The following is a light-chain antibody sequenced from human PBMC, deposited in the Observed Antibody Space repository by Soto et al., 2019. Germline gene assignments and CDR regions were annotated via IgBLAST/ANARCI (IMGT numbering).Light chain of an antibody. CDR3: QQYNNWPPK. J-gene: IGKJ1*01. CDR1: QSLSGN. Sequence: NVLTQSPGTLSLSPGQRATLSCRASQSLSGNYLAWYQQKPGQAPRVLIYRASTRATGIPGRFSGSGSGTEFTLTISSLQSEDFAVYYCQQYNNWPPKFGQGTKVDIK. CDR2: RAS. V-gene: IGKV3-15*01.